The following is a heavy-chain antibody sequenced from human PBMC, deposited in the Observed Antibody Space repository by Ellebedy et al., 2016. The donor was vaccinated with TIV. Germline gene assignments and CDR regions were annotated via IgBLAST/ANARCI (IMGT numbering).Heavy chain of an antibody. D-gene: IGHD4-23*01. Sequence: SETLSLTXAVSGGSISSGGYSWSWIRQPPGKGLEWIGYIYHSGSTYYNPSLRSRVTISVDTSKNQFSLKLSSVTAADTAVYYCARVHGGAFDIWGQGTMVTVSS. CDR3: ARVHGGAFDI. J-gene: IGHJ3*02. CDR2: IYHSGST. V-gene: IGHV4-30-2*01. CDR1: GGSISSGGYS.